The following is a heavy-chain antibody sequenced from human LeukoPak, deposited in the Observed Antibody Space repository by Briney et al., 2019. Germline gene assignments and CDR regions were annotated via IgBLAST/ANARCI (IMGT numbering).Heavy chain of an antibody. J-gene: IGHJ4*02. Sequence: SETLSLTCTVSGYSISSGYYWGWIRQPPGKGLEWIGSIYHSGSTYYNPSLKSRVTISVDTSKNQFSLKLSSVTAADTAVYYCARSELNDYFKYWGRGILVTVST. V-gene: IGHV4-38-2*02. CDR2: IYHSGST. CDR1: GYSISSGYY. CDR3: ARSELNDYFKY. D-gene: IGHD1-7*01.